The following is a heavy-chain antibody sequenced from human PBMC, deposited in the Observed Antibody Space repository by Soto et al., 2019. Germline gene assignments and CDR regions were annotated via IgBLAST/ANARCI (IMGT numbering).Heavy chain of an antibody. J-gene: IGHJ5*02. CDR2: ISSSSSYI. Sequence: GGSLRLSCAASGFTFSSYSMNWVRQAPGKGLEWVSSISSSSSYIYYADSVKGRFTISRDNAKNSLYLQMNSLRAEDTAVYYCARVSYSSSYWFDPWGQGPLVTLSS. CDR1: GFTFSSYS. D-gene: IGHD6-6*01. V-gene: IGHV3-21*01. CDR3: ARVSYSSSYWFDP.